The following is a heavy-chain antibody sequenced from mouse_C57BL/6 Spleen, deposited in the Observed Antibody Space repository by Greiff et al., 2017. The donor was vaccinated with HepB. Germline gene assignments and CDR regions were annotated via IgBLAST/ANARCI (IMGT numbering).Heavy chain of an antibody. Sequence: EVHLVESGGGLVQPKGSLKLSCAASGFSFNTYAMNWVRQAPGKGLEWVARIRSKSNNYATYYADSVKDRFTISRDDSESMLYLQMNNLKTEDTAMYYCVRHRPGDFDVWGTGTTVTVSS. J-gene: IGHJ1*03. D-gene: IGHD3-1*01. CDR1: GFSFNTYA. V-gene: IGHV10-1*01. CDR3: VRHRPGDFDV. CDR2: IRSKSNNYAT.